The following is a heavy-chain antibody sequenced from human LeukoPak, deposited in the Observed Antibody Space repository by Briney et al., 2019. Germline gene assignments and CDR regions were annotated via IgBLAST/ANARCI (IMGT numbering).Heavy chain of an antibody. V-gene: IGHV3-23*01. J-gene: IGHJ6*03. CDR3: PKDGSGGYFHYSYYTDV. CDR2: ISGSGGST. Sequence: PGGSLRLSCAASGFTFSGYAMSWVRQAPGKGLEWVSAISGSGGSTYYADSVKGRFTISRDNSKNTLYLQMNSLRAEDTAVYYCPKDGSGGYFHYSYYTDVWCKGTTVTFSS. D-gene: IGHD1-26*01. CDR1: GFTFSGYA.